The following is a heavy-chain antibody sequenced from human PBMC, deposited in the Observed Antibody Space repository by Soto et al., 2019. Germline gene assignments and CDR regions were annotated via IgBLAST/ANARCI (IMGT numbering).Heavy chain of an antibody. V-gene: IGHV3-30-3*01. CDR2: ISYDGSNK. Sequence: GGSLRLSCAASGFTFSSYAMHWVRQAPGKGLEWVAVISYDGSNKYYADSVKGRFTISRDNSKNTLYLQMNSLRAEDTAVYYCARDLVHSSGWPKSYYFDYWGQGTLVTVSS. J-gene: IGHJ4*02. CDR3: ARDLVHSSGWPKSYYFDY. D-gene: IGHD6-19*01. CDR1: GFTFSSYA.